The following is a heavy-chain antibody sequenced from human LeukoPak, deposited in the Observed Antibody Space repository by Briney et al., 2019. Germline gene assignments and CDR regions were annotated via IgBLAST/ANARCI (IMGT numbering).Heavy chain of an antibody. J-gene: IGHJ4*02. Sequence: GESLKISCKGSGYNFANYWIAWVRQMPGKGLEWMGIIYSGDSDTRYSPSFQGQVTISADKSISTAYLQWSSLKASDTAMYYCARHRVSYSSGGFDYWGQGTLATVSS. D-gene: IGHD6-25*01. CDR3: ARHRVSYSSGGFDY. CDR1: GYNFANYW. CDR2: IYSGDSDT. V-gene: IGHV5-51*01.